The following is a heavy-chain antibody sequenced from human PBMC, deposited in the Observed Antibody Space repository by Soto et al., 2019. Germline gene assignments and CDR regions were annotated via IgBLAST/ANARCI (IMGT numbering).Heavy chain of an antibody. Sequence: GGSLRLSCAASGFTVSSNYMNWVRQAPGKGLEWVSVIYSGGSTFYADSVKGRFTISRDNSKNTLYLQMNSLRAEDTVVYYCASSGSYSSGLTDAFDIWGHGTMVTVSS. CDR3: ASSGSYSSGLTDAFDI. CDR1: GFTVSSNY. CDR2: IYSGGST. J-gene: IGHJ3*02. D-gene: IGHD6-19*01. V-gene: IGHV3-53*01.